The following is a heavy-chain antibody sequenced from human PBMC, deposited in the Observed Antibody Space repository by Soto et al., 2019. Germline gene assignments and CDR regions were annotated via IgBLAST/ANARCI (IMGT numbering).Heavy chain of an antibody. V-gene: IGHV3-23*01. D-gene: IGHD2-15*01. Sequence: EVQLLASGGNLVQPGGSLRLSCAASGFSFSTYALTWVRQAPGKGLEWVSGISASGATTYYADSVKGRFTISRDNSKNTVFLQMTSLRAEDTALYYCAKWTDTVIEAALAGGAFDIWGQGTMVTVSS. CDR1: GFSFSTYA. CDR3: AKWTDTVIEAALAGGAFDI. J-gene: IGHJ3*02. CDR2: ISASGATT.